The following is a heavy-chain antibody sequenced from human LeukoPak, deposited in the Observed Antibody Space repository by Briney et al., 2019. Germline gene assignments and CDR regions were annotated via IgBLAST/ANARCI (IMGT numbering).Heavy chain of an antibody. Sequence: PGGSLRLSCTASGFTFGDYAMSWFRQAPGKGLEWVGFIRSKAYGGTTEYAASVKGRFTISRDDSKSIAYLQMYSLKTEDTAAYYFTREADYYGSGGGVFDYWGQGPLVTVSS. CDR2: IRSKAYGGTT. J-gene: IGHJ4*02. CDR3: TREADYYGSGGGVFDY. V-gene: IGHV3-49*03. CDR1: GFTFGDYA. D-gene: IGHD3-10*01.